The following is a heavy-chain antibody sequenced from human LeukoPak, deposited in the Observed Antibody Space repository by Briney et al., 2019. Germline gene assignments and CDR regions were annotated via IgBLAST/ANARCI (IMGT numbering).Heavy chain of an antibody. CDR3: ARGGSCGLYYYGMDV. V-gene: IGHV4-30-2*01. J-gene: IGHJ6*02. CDR1: GGSISSGGYS. CDR2: IYHSGST. Sequence: SQTLSLTCAVSGGSISSGGYSWSWIRQPPGKGLEWIGYIYHSGSTYYNPSLKSRVTISVDRSKNQFSLKLSSVTAADTAVYYCARGGSCGLYYYGMDVWGQGTTVTVSS.